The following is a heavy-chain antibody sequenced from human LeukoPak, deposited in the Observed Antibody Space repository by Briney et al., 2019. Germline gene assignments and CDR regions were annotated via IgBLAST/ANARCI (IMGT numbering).Heavy chain of an antibody. CDR3: AREDSSHFWDY. CDR2: ISYSGTT. V-gene: IGHV4-30-4*01. J-gene: IGHJ4*02. CDR1: GDSISSGNHY. Sequence: SQTQSLTCTVSGDSISSGNHYWSWIRQPPGKGLEWIGYISYSGTTYYSASLKSRVTISVDTSTNLFSLKLVSVTAADTAVYYCAREDSSHFWDYWGQGTLVTVSS. D-gene: IGHD2-15*01.